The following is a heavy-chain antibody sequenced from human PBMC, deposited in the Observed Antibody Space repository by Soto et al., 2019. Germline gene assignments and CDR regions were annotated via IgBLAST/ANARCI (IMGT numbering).Heavy chain of an antibody. D-gene: IGHD2-15*01. V-gene: IGHV4-31*03. Sequence: LSLPCTVSGVSISSGGYYWSWIRHHPGKCLEWIGYIYCSGSTYYNPSLESRVTISVDTSKNQFSLKLSSVTAADTAVYYCARDRSVVAATPDYYYYGMDVWGQGTTVTVSS. CDR3: ARDRSVVAATPDYYYYGMDV. CDR1: GVSISSGGYY. CDR2: IYCSGST. J-gene: IGHJ6*02.